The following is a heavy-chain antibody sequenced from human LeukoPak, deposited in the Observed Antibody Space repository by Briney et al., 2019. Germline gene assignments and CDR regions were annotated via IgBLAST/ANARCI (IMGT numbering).Heavy chain of an antibody. V-gene: IGHV3-21*05. CDR1: GFTFSSYE. CDR2: ISTSSSYI. D-gene: IGHD3-22*01. Sequence: GGSLRLSCAASGFTFSSYEMNWVRQAPGKGLEWVSYISTSSSYIYYADSVKGRFTVSRDNAKNTLYLQMNSLSAGDTAVYYCAKDIPYCYDSNVYYWGQGTLVTVSS. J-gene: IGHJ4*02. CDR3: AKDIPYCYDSNVYY.